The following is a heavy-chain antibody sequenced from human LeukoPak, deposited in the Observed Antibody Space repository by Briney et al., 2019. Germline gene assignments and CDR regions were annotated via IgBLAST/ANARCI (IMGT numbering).Heavy chain of an antibody. CDR3: ARNSRDYFSLDY. D-gene: IGHD2/OR15-2a*01. V-gene: IGHV3-30-3*01. Sequence: PGRSLRLSCAASGFTFTNSAMHWVRQAPGKGVEWVAVISYDGSNKYFADSVKGRFTISRDNSKNTLYLQMNSLRPEDTAVYYCARNSRDYFSLDYWGQGTLVTVSS. CDR1: GFTFTNSA. CDR2: ISYDGSNK. J-gene: IGHJ4*02.